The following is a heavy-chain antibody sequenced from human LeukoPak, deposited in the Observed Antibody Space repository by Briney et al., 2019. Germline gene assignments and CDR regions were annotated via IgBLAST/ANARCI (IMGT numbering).Heavy chain of an antibody. D-gene: IGHD2-2*01. CDR3: ARDSAPATGLSLDY. CDR1: GYTFIDFY. CDR2: VNNNNGGT. V-gene: IGHV1-2*02. Sequence: ASVKVSCKASGYTFIDFYVHWFQQAPGQGLEWVGEVNNNNGGTKYAQKFQGRVTLTRDTSIRTAYLELSGLRSDDTAVYYCARDSAPATGLSLDYWGQGTLVTVSS. J-gene: IGHJ4*02.